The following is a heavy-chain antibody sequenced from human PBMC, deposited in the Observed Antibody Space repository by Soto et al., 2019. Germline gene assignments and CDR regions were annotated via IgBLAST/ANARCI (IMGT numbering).Heavy chain of an antibody. J-gene: IGHJ6*02. V-gene: IGHV3-23*01. D-gene: IGHD4-4*01. CDR1: GFTFRTYP. Sequence: LRLSCAASGFTFRTYPMSWVRQAPGKGLEWVSGISGSGISTYYTDSVKGRFTISRDNSKNTVFLQMNSLRDEDTAVYYCVKPPVITASYYYYDMDVWGQGTTGTVSS. CDR3: VKPPVITASYYYYDMDV. CDR2: ISGSGIST.